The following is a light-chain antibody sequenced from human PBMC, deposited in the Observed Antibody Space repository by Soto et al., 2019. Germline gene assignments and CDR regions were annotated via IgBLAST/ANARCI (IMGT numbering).Light chain of an antibody. Sequence: DIQMTQSPSTLSGSVGDRVTITCRASQTISSWLAWYQQKPGKAPKLLIYKASTLKSGVPSRFSGSGSGTEFTLTISSLQPDDFATYYCQQLYDYPITFGPGTKVDVK. V-gene: IGKV1-5*03. CDR3: QQLYDYPIT. CDR1: QTISSW. J-gene: IGKJ3*01. CDR2: KAS.